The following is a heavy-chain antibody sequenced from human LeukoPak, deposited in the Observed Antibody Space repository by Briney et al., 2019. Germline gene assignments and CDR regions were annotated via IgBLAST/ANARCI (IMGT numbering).Heavy chain of an antibody. CDR2: ISSSSSYI. CDR1: GFTFSSYS. CDR3: ARRGYSGYDFDY. V-gene: IGHV3-21*01. J-gene: IGHJ4*02. D-gene: IGHD5-12*01. Sequence: GGSLRLSCAASGFTFSSYSMNWVRQAPGKGLGWVSSISSSSSYIYYADSVKGRFTISRDNAKNSLYLQMNSLRAEDTAVHYCARRGYSGYDFDYWGQGTLVTVSS.